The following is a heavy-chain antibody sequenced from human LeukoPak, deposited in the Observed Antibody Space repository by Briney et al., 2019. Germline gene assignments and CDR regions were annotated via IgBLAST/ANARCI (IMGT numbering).Heavy chain of an antibody. D-gene: IGHD1-1*01. CDR1: GGSISTSNYY. V-gene: IGHV4-39*07. J-gene: IGHJ4*02. Sequence: SETLSLTCTVSGGSISTSNYYWGWIRQPPGKGLEWIGSIYSSGSTYYNPSLKSRVTISVDTSKNQFSLKLSSVTAADTAVYYCARARPGNDGGNFDYWGQGTLVTVSS. CDR3: ARARPGNDGGNFDY. CDR2: IYSSGST.